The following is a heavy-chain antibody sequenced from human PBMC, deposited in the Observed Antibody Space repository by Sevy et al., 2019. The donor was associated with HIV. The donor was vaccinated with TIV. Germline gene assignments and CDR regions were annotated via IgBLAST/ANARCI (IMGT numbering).Heavy chain of an antibody. D-gene: IGHD3-22*01. CDR3: ARDRSGSAMDV. J-gene: IGHJ6*02. Sequence: ASVKVSRKTSGDTYNNYAISWVRQAPGQGLEWMGEIIPVLHKPKFAQRFQGRVSITADESTTTVYMELSDLRSDDTAVYYCARDRSGSAMDVWGQGTTVTVSS. CDR1: GDTYNNYA. CDR2: IIPVLHKP. V-gene: IGHV1-69*10.